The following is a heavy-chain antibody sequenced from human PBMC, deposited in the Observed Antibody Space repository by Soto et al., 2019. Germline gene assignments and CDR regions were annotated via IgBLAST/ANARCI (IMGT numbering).Heavy chain of an antibody. CDR1: GYTFTSYG. J-gene: IGHJ4*02. Sequence: QVQLVQSGAEVKKPGASVKVSCKASGYTFTSYGISWVRQAPGQGLGCMGWISAHYGNTKYEHKLHISVTMTTHTPTSQTSMELTGHRSEDTAVYYLARELDAFPDDWGQGTLVTVSS. CDR2: ISAHYGNT. V-gene: IGHV1-18*01. D-gene: IGHD2-2*01. CDR3: ARELDAFPDD.